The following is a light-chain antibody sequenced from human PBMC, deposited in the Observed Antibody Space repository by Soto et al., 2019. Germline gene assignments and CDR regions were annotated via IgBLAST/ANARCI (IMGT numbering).Light chain of an antibody. J-gene: IGKJ1*01. CDR2: DAS. CDR3: QQYDNWPPWT. CDR1: QSISDN. Sequence: EIVMTQSPATLSVSPGERATLSCRASQSISDNLAWSQQKPGQAPGLLFYDASNRATGIPARFSGSGSGTEFTLTINCLQSEDFAVYYCQQYDNWPPWTFGQGTKVDIK. V-gene: IGKV3-15*01.